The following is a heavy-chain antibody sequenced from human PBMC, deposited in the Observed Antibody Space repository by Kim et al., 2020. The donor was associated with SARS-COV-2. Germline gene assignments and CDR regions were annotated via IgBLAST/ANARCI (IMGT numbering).Heavy chain of an antibody. CDR1: GFTFSRYG. D-gene: IGHD3-9*01. J-gene: IGHJ4*02. CDR3: ARYDYAILTGCIWPRLNY. CDR2: IWYDGSNK. V-gene: IGHV3-33*01. Sequence: GGSLRLSCAASGFTFSRYGMHWVSQAPGKGLEWVAVIWYDGSNKYYADSVKGRFTISRDNSKNTLYLQMNSLRAEDTAVYYCARYDYAILTGCIWPRLNYWGQGTLVTVSS.